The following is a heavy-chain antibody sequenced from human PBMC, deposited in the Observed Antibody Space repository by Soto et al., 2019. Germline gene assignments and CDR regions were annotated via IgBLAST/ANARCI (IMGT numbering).Heavy chain of an antibody. CDR2: IRGFSPYT. CDR1: GFTFRTYT. J-gene: IGHJ6*02. Sequence: GGSLRLSCVASGFTFRTYTMNWVRQAPGKGLEWVSGIRGFSPYTFYAEPVKGRFTISRDNAKNSLYLQMNSLGVEDTAVYYCARDRGYDAHDYYYNAMDVWGQGTTVTVSS. CDR3: ARDRGYDAHDYYYNAMDV. V-gene: IGHV3-21*01. D-gene: IGHD2-15*01.